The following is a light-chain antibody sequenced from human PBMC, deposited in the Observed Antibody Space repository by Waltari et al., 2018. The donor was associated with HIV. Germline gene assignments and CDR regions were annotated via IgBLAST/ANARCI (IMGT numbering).Light chain of an antibody. CDR2: EGS. CDR1: SSDVGSYNL. J-gene: IGLJ2*01. Sequence: QSALTQPASVSGSPGQSITISCTGTSSDVGSYNLVSWYQQHPGKAPKVMIYEGSKRPSGVSNRFSGSKSGNTASLTISGLQSEDEADYYCATWDDTLNGVIFGGGTKLTVL. V-gene: IGLV2-23*01. CDR3: ATWDDTLNGVI.